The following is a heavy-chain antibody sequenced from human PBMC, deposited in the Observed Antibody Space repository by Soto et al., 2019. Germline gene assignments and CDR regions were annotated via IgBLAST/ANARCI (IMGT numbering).Heavy chain of an antibody. CDR1: GYTFTSYA. Sequence: ASVKVSCKASGYTFTSYAMHWVRQAPGQRLEWMGWINAGNGNTKYSQKFQGRVTITRDTSASTAYMELSSLRSEDTAVYYCARASGDIVVVPAATLRGGYYYMDVWGKGTTVTVSS. D-gene: IGHD2-2*01. CDR3: ARASGDIVVVPAATLRGGYYYMDV. J-gene: IGHJ6*03. V-gene: IGHV1-3*01. CDR2: INAGNGNT.